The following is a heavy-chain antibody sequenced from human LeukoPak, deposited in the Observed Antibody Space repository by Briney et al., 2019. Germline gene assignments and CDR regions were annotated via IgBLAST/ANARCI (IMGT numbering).Heavy chain of an antibody. Sequence: SDTLSLTCTVSGDSISSSYWRWMRHPPGKTLEWIGYIYYNWTTNYNPSLKSRVTMSIDTSKNQFSLNLNSVTAADTAVYYCARGFYDSSGYSNCFDPWGQGTLVTVSS. CDR1: GDSISSSY. J-gene: IGHJ5*02. CDR3: ARGFYDSSGYSNCFDP. V-gene: IGHV4-59*07. CDR2: IYYNWTT. D-gene: IGHD3-22*01.